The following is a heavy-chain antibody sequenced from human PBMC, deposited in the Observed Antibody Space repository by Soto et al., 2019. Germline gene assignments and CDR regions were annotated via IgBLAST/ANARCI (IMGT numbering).Heavy chain of an antibody. CDR2: ISYDGSIK. CDR1: GFTFSSYG. D-gene: IGHD2-2*02. Sequence: QVQLVESGGGVVQPGRSLRLSCAASGFTFSSYGMHWVRQAPGKGLEWVAVISYDGSIKYYADSVKGRFTISRDNSKNTLYLQMNSLRAEDTAVYYCAKDRGIVVVPAAIPRGDYGMDVWGQGTTVTVSS. V-gene: IGHV3-30*18. CDR3: AKDRGIVVVPAAIPRGDYGMDV. J-gene: IGHJ6*02.